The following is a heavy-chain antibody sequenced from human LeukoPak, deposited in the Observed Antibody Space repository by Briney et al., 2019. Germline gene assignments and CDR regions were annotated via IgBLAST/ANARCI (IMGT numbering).Heavy chain of an antibody. D-gene: IGHD3-9*01. V-gene: IGHV4-31*03. J-gene: IGHJ2*01. Sequence: SETLSLTCTVSGGSISSGGYYWSWIRQHPGKGLEWIGYIYYSGSTYYNPSLKSRVTTSVDTSKNQFSLKLSSVTAADTAVYYCARAGEPYYDILTGYYGNWYFDLWGRGTLVTVSS. CDR1: GGSISSGGYY. CDR3: ARAGEPYYDILTGYYGNWYFDL. CDR2: IYYSGST.